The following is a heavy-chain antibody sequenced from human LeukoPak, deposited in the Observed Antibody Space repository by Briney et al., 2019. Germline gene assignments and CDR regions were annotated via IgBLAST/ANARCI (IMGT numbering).Heavy chain of an antibody. J-gene: IGHJ4*02. D-gene: IGHD3-3*01. CDR1: GFSFSSYA. Sequence: GGSLRLSCAASGFSFSSYAMSWVRQAPGKGLEWVSAISGSGGNTYYADSVKGRFTISRDNSRNTLYLQMNSLRAEDTAVYYCAKKTTMFGVVNPPNFDYWGQGTLVTVSS. CDR3: AKKTTMFGVVNPPNFDY. CDR2: ISGSGGNT. V-gene: IGHV3-23*01.